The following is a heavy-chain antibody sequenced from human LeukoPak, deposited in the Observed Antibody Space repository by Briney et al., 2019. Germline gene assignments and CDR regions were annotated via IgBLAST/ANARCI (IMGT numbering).Heavy chain of an antibody. Sequence: PSETLSLTCAAFGVSINDYYWSWIRQSPGKGLEWIADISHTESTRYNPYLESGVTMSVDTSENQLSLKLIFVAAADTAVYYCARIRCGHSGSVCYNRWGLGTLVTVSS. D-gene: IGHD3-9*01. CDR3: ARIRCGHSGSVCYNR. V-gene: IGHV4-34*01. CDR2: ISHTEST. CDR1: GVSINDYY. J-gene: IGHJ4*02.